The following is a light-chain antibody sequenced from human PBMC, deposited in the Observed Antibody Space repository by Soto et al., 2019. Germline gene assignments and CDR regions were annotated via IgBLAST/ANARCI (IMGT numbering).Light chain of an antibody. CDR2: EVS. V-gene: IGLV2-14*01. J-gene: IGLJ2*01. CDR3: SSYTSSSTLV. CDR1: SSDVGGYNY. Sequence: QSALTQPASVSGSPGQSITISCTGTSSDVGGYNYVSWYQQHPGKAPKLMIYEVSNRPSGVSNRFSGSKSGNTASLTISGLQAEDEDDYYCSSYTSSSTLVFGGGTKRTVL.